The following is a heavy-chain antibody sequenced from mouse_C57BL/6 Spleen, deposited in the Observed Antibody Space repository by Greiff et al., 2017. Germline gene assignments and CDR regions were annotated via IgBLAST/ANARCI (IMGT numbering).Heavy chain of an antibody. D-gene: IGHD1-1*01. CDR3: ARETTVVAQEGFDY. CDR2: IDPSDSYT. V-gene: IGHV1-69*01. Sequence: QVQLKQPGAELVMPGASVKLSCKASGYTFTSYWMHWVKQRPGQGLEWIGEIDPSDSYTNYNQKFKGKSTLTVDKSSSTAYMQLSSLTSEDSAVYYCARETTVVAQEGFDYWGQGTTLTVSS. J-gene: IGHJ2*01. CDR1: GYTFTSYW.